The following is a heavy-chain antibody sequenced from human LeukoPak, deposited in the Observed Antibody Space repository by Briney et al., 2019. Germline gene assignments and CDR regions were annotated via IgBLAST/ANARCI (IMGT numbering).Heavy chain of an antibody. CDR2: IYYGGST. D-gene: IGHD5-18*01. CDR3: ARTTEGGYSYGYFYYYYMDV. CDR1: GGSISSYY. Sequence: KPSETLSLTCTVSGGSISSYYWSWIRQPPGKGLEWIGYIYYGGSTNYKSSLKSRVTISVDTSKNQFSLKLSSVTAADTAVYYCARTTEGGYSYGYFYYYYMDVWGKGTTVTISS. V-gene: IGHV4-59*01. J-gene: IGHJ6*03.